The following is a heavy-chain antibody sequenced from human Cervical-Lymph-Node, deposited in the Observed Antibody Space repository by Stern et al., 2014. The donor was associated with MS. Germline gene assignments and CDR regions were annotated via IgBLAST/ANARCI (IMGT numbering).Heavy chain of an antibody. J-gene: IGHJ3*02. CDR2: IYTDDST. CDR1: GFTVSNNY. Sequence: EVQLVESGGGLIQPGGSLRLSCAAPGFTVSNNYMSWVRQAPGKGLEWVSLIYTDDSTYYASSVKGQFTLSRDSSKNKLFLQMNSLRAEDTDVYYCARAIFGVNTAAMAPDAFDTWGQGTMVTVSS. CDR3: ARAIFGVNTAAMAPDAFDT. D-gene: IGHD3-3*01. V-gene: IGHV3-53*01.